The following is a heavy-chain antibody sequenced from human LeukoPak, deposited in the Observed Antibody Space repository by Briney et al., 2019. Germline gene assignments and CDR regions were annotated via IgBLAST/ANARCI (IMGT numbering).Heavy chain of an antibody. CDR3: ARSYDSSGSGFDY. D-gene: IGHD3-22*01. V-gene: IGHV4-4*07. Sequence: SETLSLTCTVSGGSISGYFWSWIRQPAGKGLEWIGRIYASGSTNYNLSLKSRVTISVDRSKNQFSLKLSSVTAADTAVYYCARSYDSSGSGFDYWGQGTLVTVSS. CDR2: IYASGST. J-gene: IGHJ4*02. CDR1: GGSISGYF.